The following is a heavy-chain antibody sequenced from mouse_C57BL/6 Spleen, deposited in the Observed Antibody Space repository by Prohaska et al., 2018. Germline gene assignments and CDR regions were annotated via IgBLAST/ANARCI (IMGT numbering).Heavy chain of an antibody. D-gene: IGHD2-4*01. CDR2: INPNNGGT. Sequence: HGKSLEWIGDINPNNGGTSYNQKFKGKATLTVDKSSSTAYMELRSLTSEDSAVYYCARGNYDGWYFDVWGTGTTVTVSS. V-gene: IGHV1-26*01. J-gene: IGHJ1*03. CDR3: ARGNYDGWYFDV.